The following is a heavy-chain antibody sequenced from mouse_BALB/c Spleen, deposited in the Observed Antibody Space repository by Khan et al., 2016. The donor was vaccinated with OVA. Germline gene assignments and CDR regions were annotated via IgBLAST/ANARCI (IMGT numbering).Heavy chain of an antibody. CDR3: AGGVDY. J-gene: IGHJ2*01. CDR2: IHPGSANT. V-gene: IGHV1-84*02. CDR1: GHTFTAYY. Sequence: QVQLQQSGPELVKPGASVKMSCKASGHTFTAYYINWVKQTSGQGLQWIGWIHPGSANTKYNERFKGKATLTVDTSSSTAYMQLSSLTSEDTAVYFCAGGVDYWGHGTTLTVSS.